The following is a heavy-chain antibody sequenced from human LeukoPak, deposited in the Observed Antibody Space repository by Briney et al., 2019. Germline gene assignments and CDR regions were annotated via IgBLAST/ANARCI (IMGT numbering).Heavy chain of an antibody. Sequence: GESLKISCKGSGYSFISYWIGWVPQMPGKGLEWIGIIFPGDSDTRYSPSFQGQVTISADKSIGTACLQWSSLKASDTAMYYCARNFEYCGGDCYDYWGQGTPVTVSS. CDR2: IFPGDSDT. J-gene: IGHJ4*02. D-gene: IGHD2-21*02. CDR3: ARNFEYCGGDCYDY. V-gene: IGHV5-51*01. CDR1: GYSFISYW.